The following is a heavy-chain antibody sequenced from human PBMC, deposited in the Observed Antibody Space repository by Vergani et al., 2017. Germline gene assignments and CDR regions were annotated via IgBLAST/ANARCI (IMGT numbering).Heavy chain of an antibody. Sequence: QVQLVQSGAEVKKPGATVKVSCKASGYTFTSYYMHWVRQAPGQGLEWMGIINPSGGSTSYAQKFQGRVTMTRDTSTSTVYMELSSLRSEDTAVYYCATMDRSANSGGNCDSKDLSTPDAFDIWGQVTMVTVSS. J-gene: IGHJ3*02. V-gene: IGHV1-46*01. CDR1: GYTFTSYY. CDR2: INPSGGST. D-gene: IGHD2-15*01. CDR3: ATMDRSANSGGNCDSKDLSTPDAFDI.